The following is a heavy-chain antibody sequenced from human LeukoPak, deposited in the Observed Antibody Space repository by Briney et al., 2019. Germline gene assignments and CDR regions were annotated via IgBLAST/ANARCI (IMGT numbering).Heavy chain of an antibody. CDR3: ARGAVAGDDAFDI. V-gene: IGHV1-46*01. Sequence: ASVKVSCKASGYTFTSYYMHWVRQAPGQGLEWMGIINPSGGSTSYAQKSQGRVTMTRDMSTSTVYMELSSLRSEDTAVYYCARGAVAGDDAFDIWGQGTMVTVSS. CDR2: INPSGGST. D-gene: IGHD6-19*01. J-gene: IGHJ3*02. CDR1: GYTFTSYY.